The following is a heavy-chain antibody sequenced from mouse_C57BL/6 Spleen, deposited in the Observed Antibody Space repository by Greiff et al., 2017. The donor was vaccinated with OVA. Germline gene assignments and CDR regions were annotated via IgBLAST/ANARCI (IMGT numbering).Heavy chain of an antibody. CDR1: GFTFSSYA. Sequence: EVKLVESGEGLVKPGGSLKLSCAASGFTFSSYAMSWVRQTPEKRLEWVAYISSGGDYIYYADTVKGRFTISRDNARNTLYLQMSSLKSEDTAMYYCTRDRYYDYDGGYFDVWGTGTTVTVSS. V-gene: IGHV5-9-1*02. CDR2: ISSGGDYI. D-gene: IGHD2-4*01. CDR3: TRDRYYDYDGGYFDV. J-gene: IGHJ1*03.